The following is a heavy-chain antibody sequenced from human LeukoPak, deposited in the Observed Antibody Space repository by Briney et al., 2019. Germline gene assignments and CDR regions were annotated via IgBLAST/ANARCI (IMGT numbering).Heavy chain of an antibody. Sequence: GGSLRLSCAASGFTFSSYDMHWVRQAPGKGLEWVAVISYDGSNKYYADSVKGRFTISRDNSKNTLYLQMNSLRAEDTAVYYCAKESWQQLFDFDYWGQGTLVTVSS. J-gene: IGHJ4*02. CDR1: GFTFSSYD. CDR3: AKESWQQLFDFDY. CDR2: ISYDGSNK. V-gene: IGHV3-30*18. D-gene: IGHD6-13*01.